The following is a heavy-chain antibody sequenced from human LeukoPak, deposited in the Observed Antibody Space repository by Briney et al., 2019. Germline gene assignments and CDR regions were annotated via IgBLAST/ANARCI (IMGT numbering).Heavy chain of an antibody. V-gene: IGHV5-51*01. CDR1: GYSFTSYW. J-gene: IGHJ4*02. CDR3: ARHIGLTTRYFDY. Sequence: GESLKISCKGSGYSFTSYWIGWVRQMPGKGLEWMGIIYPGDSDTRYSPSFQGHVTISADKSITTAYLQWSSLKASDTAMYYCARHIGLTTRYFDYWGQGTLVTVSS. D-gene: IGHD4/OR15-4a*01. CDR2: IYPGDSDT.